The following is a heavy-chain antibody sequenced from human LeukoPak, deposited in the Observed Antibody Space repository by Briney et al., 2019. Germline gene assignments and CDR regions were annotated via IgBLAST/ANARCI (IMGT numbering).Heavy chain of an antibody. Sequence: PGGSLRLSCAASGFTFSNAWMSWVRQAPGKGLEWVGFIRSKAYGGTTEYAASVKGRFTISRDDSKSIAYLQMNSLKTEDTAVYYCTTYYYDSSGYYPIWFDPWGQGTLVTVSS. CDR1: GFTFSNAW. CDR2: IRSKAYGGTT. J-gene: IGHJ5*02. D-gene: IGHD3-22*01. CDR3: TTYYYDSSGYYPIWFDP. V-gene: IGHV3-49*04.